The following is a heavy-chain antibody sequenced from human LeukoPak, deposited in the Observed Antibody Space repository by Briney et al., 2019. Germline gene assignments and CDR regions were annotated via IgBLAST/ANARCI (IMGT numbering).Heavy chain of an antibody. CDR3: ARDPRVYCSGGSCYSENYFDY. CDR1: GFPFSSYG. J-gene: IGHJ4*02. Sequence: GGSLRLSCAPSGFPFSSYGMHWVRQSPGKGLEWVAVIWYDGSNKYYADSVKGRFTISRDNSKNTLYLEMNSLRAEDTAVYYCARDPRVYCSGGSCYSENYFDYWGQGTLVTVSS. CDR2: IWYDGSNK. D-gene: IGHD2-15*01. V-gene: IGHV3-33*01.